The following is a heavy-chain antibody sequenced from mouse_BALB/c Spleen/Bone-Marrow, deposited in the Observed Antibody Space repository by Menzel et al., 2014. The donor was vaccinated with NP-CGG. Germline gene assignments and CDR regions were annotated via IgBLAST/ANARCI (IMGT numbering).Heavy chain of an antibody. CDR1: GFHIKDTY. CDR2: IDPANGNT. J-gene: IGHJ3*01. CDR3: AAYYRYLAWFAY. D-gene: IGHD2-14*01. Sequence: EVQLQQSGAELVKPGASVKLSCTASGFHIKDTYMHWVKQRPEQGLEWIGRIDPANGNTKYDPKFQGKATITADTSSNTAYLQLSSLTSEDTAVYYCAAYYRYLAWFAYWGQGTLVTVSA. V-gene: IGHV14-3*02.